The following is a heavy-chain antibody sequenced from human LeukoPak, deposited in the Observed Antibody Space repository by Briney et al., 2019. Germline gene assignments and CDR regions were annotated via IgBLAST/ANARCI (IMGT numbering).Heavy chain of an antibody. J-gene: IGHJ6*03. Sequence: ASVKVSCKASGFTFTSSAMPWVRQARGQRLELIGWIVVGSGNTNYAQKFQERVTITRDMSRSTAYMELSSLRSEDTAVYYCAAAAADNYYYYMDVGGKGTTVTVSS. CDR1: GFTFTSSA. D-gene: IGHD6-13*01. CDR3: AAAAADNYYYYMDV. V-gene: IGHV1-58*02. CDR2: IVVGSGNT.